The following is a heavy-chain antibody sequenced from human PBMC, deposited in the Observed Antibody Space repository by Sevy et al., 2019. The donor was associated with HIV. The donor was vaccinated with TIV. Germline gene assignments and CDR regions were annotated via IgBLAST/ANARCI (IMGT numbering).Heavy chain of an antibody. D-gene: IGHD3-10*01. J-gene: IGHJ4*02. V-gene: IGHV1-18*01. CDR2: IGLYNGNS. CDR3: ARVPTYYYGSATYFDS. CDR1: GYTFSSNG. Sequence: ASVKVSCKASGYTFSSNGITWVRQAPGQGLEWMGWIGLYNGNSNYAHKFRDRVTMTADTSTSTAYMELRSLRSDDTAVYYCARVPTYYYGSATYFDSWGQGSLVTVSS.